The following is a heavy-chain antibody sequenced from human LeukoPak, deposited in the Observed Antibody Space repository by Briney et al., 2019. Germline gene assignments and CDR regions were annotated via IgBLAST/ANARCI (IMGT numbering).Heavy chain of an antibody. V-gene: IGHV4-34*01. CDR1: GGSFSGYY. J-gene: IGHJ6*03. Sequence: SETLSLTCAVYGGSFSGYYWSWIRQPPGKGLEWIGEINHSGSTNYNPSLKSRVTISVDTSKNQFSLKLSSVTAADTAVYYCARGRRYCSSTSTLRYYYYMDVWGKGTTVTVSS. CDR3: ARGRRYCSSTSTLRYYYYMDV. CDR2: INHSGST. D-gene: IGHD2-2*01.